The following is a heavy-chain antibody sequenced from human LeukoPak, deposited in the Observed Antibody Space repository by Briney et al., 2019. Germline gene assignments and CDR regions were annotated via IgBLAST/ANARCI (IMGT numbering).Heavy chain of an antibody. CDR3: ARALEAAAGRTYYYYYYMDV. J-gene: IGHJ6*03. D-gene: IGHD6-13*01. V-gene: IGHV1-18*01. CDR2: ISAYNGNT. Sequence: ASVKVSCKASGYTFTSYGISWVRQAPGQGLEWMGWISAYNGNTNYAQKLQGRVTMTTDTSTSTAYMELRSLRSDDTAVYYCARALEAAAGRTYYYYYYMDVWGKGTTVTVSS. CDR1: GYTFTSYG.